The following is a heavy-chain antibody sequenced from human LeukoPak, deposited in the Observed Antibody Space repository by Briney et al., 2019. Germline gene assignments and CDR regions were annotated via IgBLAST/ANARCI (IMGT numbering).Heavy chain of an antibody. CDR3: AKGRQRYDSSGYYMGGHFDAFDI. D-gene: IGHD3-22*01. J-gene: IGHJ3*02. CDR1: GYTFTSYG. V-gene: IGHV1-18*01. CDR2: ISAYNGNT. Sequence: ASVKVSCKASGYTFTSYGISWVRQAPGQGLEWMGWISAYNGNTNYAQKLQGRVTMTTDTSTSTAYMELRSLRSDDTAVYYCAKGRQRYDSSGYYMGGHFDAFDIWGQGTMVTVSS.